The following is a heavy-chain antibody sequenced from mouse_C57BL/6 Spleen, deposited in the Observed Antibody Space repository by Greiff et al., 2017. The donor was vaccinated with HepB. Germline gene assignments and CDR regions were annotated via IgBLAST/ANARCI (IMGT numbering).Heavy chain of an antibody. CDR2: ISSGGDYI. Sequence: EVQGVESGEGLVKPGGSLKLSCAASGFTFSSYAMSWVRQTPEKRLEWVAYISSGGDYIYYADTVKGRFTISRDNARNTLYLQMISLKSEDTAMYYCKRDGGNYGNYDAMDYWGQGTSVTVSS. D-gene: IGHD2-1*01. CDR1: GFTFSSYA. CDR3: KRDGGNYGNYDAMDY. J-gene: IGHJ4*01. V-gene: IGHV5-9-1*02.